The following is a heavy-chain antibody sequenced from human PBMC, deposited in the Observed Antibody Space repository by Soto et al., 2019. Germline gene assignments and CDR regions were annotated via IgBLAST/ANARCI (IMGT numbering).Heavy chain of an antibody. CDR2: ISGSGGST. CDR1: GFTFSNYA. J-gene: IGHJ3*02. CDR3: AKDRYCSGGSCYSEWAFDN. V-gene: IGHV3-23*01. D-gene: IGHD2-15*01. Sequence: PGGSLRLSCAASGFTFSNYAMSWVRQAPGKGLEWVSAISGSGGSTYYADSVKGRFTISRDNSKNTLFLQMNSLRAEDTAVYYCAKDRYCSGGSCYSEWAFDNWGQGTMVTVSS.